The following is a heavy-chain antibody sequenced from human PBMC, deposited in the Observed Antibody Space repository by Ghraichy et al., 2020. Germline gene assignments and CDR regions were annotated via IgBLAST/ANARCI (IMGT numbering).Heavy chain of an antibody. D-gene: IGHD3-22*01. J-gene: IGHJ4*02. CDR1: GFTFSGHG. CDR2: VGYDGNTE. CDR3: TRFTGSDNSGYHDY. Sequence: GGSLRLSCAASGFTFSGHGMHWVRQAPGKGLEWVGLVGYDGNTENYADSVKGRFTIFRDNSKNTMYVQMNNLRAEDTAVYYCTRFTGSDNSGYHDYWGQGTLVTVSS. V-gene: IGHV3-33*01.